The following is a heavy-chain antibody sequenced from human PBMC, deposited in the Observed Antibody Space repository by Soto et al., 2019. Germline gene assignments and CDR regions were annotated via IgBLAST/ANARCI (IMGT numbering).Heavy chain of an antibody. J-gene: IGHJ4*02. V-gene: IGHV4-34*01. CDR3: ARGSGIVALPGELEDVKYDY. D-gene: IGHD1-1*01. CDR1: GQSFSGHS. Sequence: QVQLQQWGAGLVKPSETLSLSCAVYGQSFSGHSWAWIRQPPGKGLEWLGEINESGSTYYNPSLKSRVTISTDTSKNQLSLTLSSVSAADTAAYVCARGSGIVALPGELEDVKYDYWGQGTLVNVSS. CDR2: INESGST.